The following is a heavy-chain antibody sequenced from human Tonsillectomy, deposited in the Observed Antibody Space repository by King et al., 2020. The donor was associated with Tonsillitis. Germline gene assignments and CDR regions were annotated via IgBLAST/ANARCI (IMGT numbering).Heavy chain of an antibody. Sequence: VQLVESGGGLVHPGGSLRLSCAASGFTFSSYAMSWVRQAPGKGLQWVSVISGSGDTTYYADSVKGRFPIARDNSKNTLYLQMNSRRAEDTAVYYCATEWGGGFDYWGQGILVTVSS. CDR2: ISGSGDTT. J-gene: IGHJ4*02. CDR1: GFTFSSYA. CDR3: ATEWGGGFDY. V-gene: IGHV3-23*04. D-gene: IGHD3-16*01.